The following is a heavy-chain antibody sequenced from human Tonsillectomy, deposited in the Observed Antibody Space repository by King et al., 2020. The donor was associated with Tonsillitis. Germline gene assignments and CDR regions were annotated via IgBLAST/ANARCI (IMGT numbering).Heavy chain of an antibody. CDR2: IVVGSGNT. Sequence: QLVQSGPEVKKPGTSVKVSCKASGFTFTSSAMQWVRQARGQRLEWIGWIVVGSGNTNYAQKFQERVTITRDMSTSTAYMELSSLRSEDTAVYYCAADLHYYGSVSFPNWFDPWGQGTLVTVSS. D-gene: IGHD3-10*01. J-gene: IGHJ5*02. CDR1: GFTFTSSA. CDR3: AADLHYYGSVSFPNWFDP. V-gene: IGHV1-58*02.